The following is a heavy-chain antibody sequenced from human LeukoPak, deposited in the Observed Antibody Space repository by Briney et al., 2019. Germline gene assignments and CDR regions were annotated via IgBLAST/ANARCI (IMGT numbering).Heavy chain of an antibody. D-gene: IGHD3-10*01. CDR3: ARARLSIVRGITKFDY. V-gene: IGHV4-34*01. J-gene: IGHJ4*02. Sequence: PSETLSLTCAVYGGSFSGYYWSWIRQPPGKGLEWIGEINHSGSTNYNPSLKSRVTISVDASKNQFSLKLSSVTAADTAVYFCARARLSIVRGITKFDYWGQGTVLTVSS. CDR2: INHSGST. CDR1: GGSFSGYY.